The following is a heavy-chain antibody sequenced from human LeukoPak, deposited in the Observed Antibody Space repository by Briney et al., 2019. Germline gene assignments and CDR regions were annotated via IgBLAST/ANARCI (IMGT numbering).Heavy chain of an antibody. V-gene: IGHV3-74*01. CDR1: GFTYSSYA. CDR3: ARDRVGAFDI. J-gene: IGHJ3*02. D-gene: IGHD3-10*01. CDR2: ISIDGSST. Sequence: GGSLRLSCAASGFTYSSYAMHWVRQAPGKGLVWVSRISIDGSSTIYADSVKGRFTISRDNAKNTLYLQMNSLRAEDTAVYYCARDRVGAFDIWGQGTMVTVSS.